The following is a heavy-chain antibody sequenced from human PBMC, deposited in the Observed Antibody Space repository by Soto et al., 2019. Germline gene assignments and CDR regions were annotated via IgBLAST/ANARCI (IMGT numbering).Heavy chain of an antibody. CDR1: GFTFTGYW. CDR3: ASTRGY. Sequence: GGSLRLSCSVSGFTFTGYWMKWVRQAPGKGLEWVATINEDGGETYYVDSVRGRFTLSRDSAKNSVLLQMNSLRVEDTAVYYCASTRGYWGQGTLVTVSS. V-gene: IGHV3-7*05. CDR2: INEDGGET. J-gene: IGHJ4*02. D-gene: IGHD3-3*01.